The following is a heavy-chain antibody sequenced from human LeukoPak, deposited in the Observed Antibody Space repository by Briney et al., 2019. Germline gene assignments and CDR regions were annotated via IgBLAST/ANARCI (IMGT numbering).Heavy chain of an antibody. V-gene: IGHV1-18*01. CDR1: GYTFTSYG. Sequence: ASLKVSCKASGYTFTSYGISWVRQAPGQGLEWMGWISAYNGNTNYAQKLQGRVTMTTDTSTSTAYMELRSLRSDDTAVYYCARTVAGMDHFDYWGQGTLVTVSS. D-gene: IGHD6-19*01. CDR2: ISAYNGNT. CDR3: ARTVAGMDHFDY. J-gene: IGHJ4*02.